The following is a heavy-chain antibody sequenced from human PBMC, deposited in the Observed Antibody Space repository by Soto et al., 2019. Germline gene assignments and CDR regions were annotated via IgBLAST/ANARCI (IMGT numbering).Heavy chain of an antibody. CDR3: ARGPTYYYDSSGYPPRKDAFDI. V-gene: IGHV1-8*01. D-gene: IGHD3-22*01. J-gene: IGHJ3*02. Sequence: ASVKVSCKASGYTFTSYDINWVRQATGQGLEWMGWMNPNSGNTGYAQKFQGRVTMTRNTSISTTYMELSSLRSEDTAVYYCARGPTYYYDSSGYPPRKDAFDIWGQGTMVTVSS. CDR1: GYTFTSYD. CDR2: MNPNSGNT.